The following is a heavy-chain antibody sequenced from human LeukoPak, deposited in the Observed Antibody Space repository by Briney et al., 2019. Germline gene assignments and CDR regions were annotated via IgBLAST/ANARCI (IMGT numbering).Heavy chain of an antibody. J-gene: IGHJ6*03. V-gene: IGHV3-30*02. CDR3: AKDRSTGNYYMDV. D-gene: IGHD5/OR15-5a*01. CDR2: IRYDGSNK. Sequence: PGRSLRLSCAASGFTFSHYAMHWVRQAPGKGLEWVAFIRYDGSNKYYADSVKGRFTISRDNSKNTLYLQMNSLRAEDTAVYYCAKDRSTGNYYMDVWGKGTTVTISS. CDR1: GFTFSHYA.